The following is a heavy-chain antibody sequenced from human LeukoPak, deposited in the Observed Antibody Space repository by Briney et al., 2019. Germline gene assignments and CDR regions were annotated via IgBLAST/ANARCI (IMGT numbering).Heavy chain of an antibody. V-gene: IGHV4-39*07. D-gene: IGHD3-22*01. Sequence: SETLSLTCTVSGGSISSSSYYWGWIRQPPGKGLEWIGSIYHTGSTYYNPSLKSRVTISVDTSKNQFSLKLRSVTAADTAVYYCARDRPYYYDSSGYDYFDYWGQGTLVTVSS. J-gene: IGHJ4*02. CDR3: ARDRPYYYDSSGYDYFDY. CDR1: GGSISSSSYY. CDR2: IYHTGST.